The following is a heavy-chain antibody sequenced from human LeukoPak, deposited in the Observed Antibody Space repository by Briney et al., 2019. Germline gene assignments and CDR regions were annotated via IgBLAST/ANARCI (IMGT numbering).Heavy chain of an antibody. CDR1: GFTFSNFA. CDR3: AKAHHTSVVSTSIDY. V-gene: IGHV3-23*01. CDR2: ISGSGGNT. J-gene: IGHJ4*02. D-gene: IGHD2-21*01. Sequence: PGGSLRLSCTATGFTFSNFAMIWVRQAPGKGLEWVSGISGSGGNTYYADSVKGRFTISRDNSKNTLYVQMNSLRAEDTAVYYCAKAHHTSVVSTSIDYWGQGTLVTVSS.